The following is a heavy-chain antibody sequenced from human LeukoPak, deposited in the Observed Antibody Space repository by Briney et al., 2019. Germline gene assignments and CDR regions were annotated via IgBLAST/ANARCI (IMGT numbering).Heavy chain of an antibody. V-gene: IGHV3-23*01. CDR3: AKSPPSPSKCSSSYYFDY. Sequence: GGSLRLSCAASGFTFSSYAMSWVRQAPGKGLEWVSAISGSGGSTYYADSVKGRFTIPRDNPKNTLYLQMNSLRAEDTAVYYCAKSPPSPSKCSSSYYFDYWGQGTLVTVSS. CDR2: ISGSGGST. J-gene: IGHJ4*02. CDR1: GFTFSSYA. D-gene: IGHD6-6*01.